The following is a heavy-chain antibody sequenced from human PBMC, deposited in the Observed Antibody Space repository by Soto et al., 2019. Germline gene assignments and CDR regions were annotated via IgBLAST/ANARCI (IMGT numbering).Heavy chain of an antibody. D-gene: IGHD3-22*01. CDR1: GYTFTSYG. CDR3: ASSGLTPHLIVDFDY. V-gene: IGHV1-18*04. CDR2: ISAYNGNT. J-gene: IGHJ4*02. Sequence: QVQPVQSGAEVKKPGASVKVSCKASGYTFTSYGISWVRQAPGQGLEWMGWISAYNGNTNYAQKLQGRVTMTTDTSTSIAYMELRSLRSDDTAVYYCASSGLTPHLIVDFDYWGQGTLVTVSS.